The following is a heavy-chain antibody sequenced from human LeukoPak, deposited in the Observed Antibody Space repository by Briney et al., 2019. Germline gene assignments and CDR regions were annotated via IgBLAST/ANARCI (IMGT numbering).Heavy chain of an antibody. CDR2: IIPIFGTA. CDR1: GGTFSSYA. D-gene: IGHD4-23*01. CDR3: ARVGKRYYYYGMDV. J-gene: IGHJ6*02. Sequence: SVKVSCKASGGTFSSYAISWVRQAPGQGLEWMGGIIPIFGTANYAQKFQGRVTITADESTSTAYMELSSLRSEDTAVYYRARVGKRYYYYGMDVWGQGTTVTVSS. V-gene: IGHV1-69*13.